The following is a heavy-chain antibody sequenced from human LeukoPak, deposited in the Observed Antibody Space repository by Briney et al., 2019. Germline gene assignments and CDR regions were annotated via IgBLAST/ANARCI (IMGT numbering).Heavy chain of an antibody. D-gene: IGHD3-10*01. J-gene: IGHJ6*02. CDR3: AKSGSWFGGIYYYYYGMDV. Sequence: GGSLRLSCAASGFTFSSYAMSWVRQAPGKGLEWVSAISGSGGSTYYADSVKGRFTISRDNSKNTLYLQMNSLRAEDTAVYYCAKSGSWFGGIYYYYYGMDVWGQGTTVTVSS. CDR2: ISGSGGST. CDR1: GFTFSSYA. V-gene: IGHV3-23*01.